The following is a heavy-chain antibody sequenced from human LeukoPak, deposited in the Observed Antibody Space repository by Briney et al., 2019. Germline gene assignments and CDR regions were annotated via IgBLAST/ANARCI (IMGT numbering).Heavy chain of an antibody. CDR1: GFIFSTYG. D-gene: IGHD6-19*01. J-gene: IGHJ4*02. Sequence: PGGSLRLSCAASGFIFSTYGMHWVRQAPGKGLEWVAVIWYDGSNKYYADSVKGRFTISRDNSKNTLYLQMNSLRAEDTAVYYCARSRASSGLLGYWGQGTLVTVSS. V-gene: IGHV3-33*01. CDR3: ARSRASSGLLGY. CDR2: IWYDGSNK.